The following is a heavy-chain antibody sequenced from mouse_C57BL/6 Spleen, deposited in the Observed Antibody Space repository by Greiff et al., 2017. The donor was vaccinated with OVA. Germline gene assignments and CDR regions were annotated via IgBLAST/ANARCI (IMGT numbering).Heavy chain of an antibody. J-gene: IGHJ1*03. V-gene: IGHV1-50*01. Sequence: QVQLQQPGAELVKPGASVKLSCKASGYTFTSYWMQWVKQRPGQGLEWIGEIDPSDSYTNYNQKFKGKATLTVDTSSSTAYMQLSSLTSEDSAVYYCARRYGSSYWYLDVWGTGTTVTVSS. CDR1: GYTFTSYW. CDR2: IDPSDSYT. D-gene: IGHD1-1*01. CDR3: ARRYGSSYWYLDV.